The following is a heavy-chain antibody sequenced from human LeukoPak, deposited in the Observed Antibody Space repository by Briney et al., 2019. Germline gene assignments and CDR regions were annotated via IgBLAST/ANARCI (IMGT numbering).Heavy chain of an antibody. CDR2: IDHRGNT. CDR1: GGSFSGFS. Sequence: ASETLSLNCAVYGGSFSGFSCSWIRQSPGKGLEWIGEIDHRGNTYFNPAMKSRVTMSIDTSQNRFSLILNSVTAADTAVYYCARGLYYYDNSGYYYWGQGALVTVSS. D-gene: IGHD3-22*01. J-gene: IGHJ4*02. V-gene: IGHV4-34*01. CDR3: ARGLYYYDNSGYYY.